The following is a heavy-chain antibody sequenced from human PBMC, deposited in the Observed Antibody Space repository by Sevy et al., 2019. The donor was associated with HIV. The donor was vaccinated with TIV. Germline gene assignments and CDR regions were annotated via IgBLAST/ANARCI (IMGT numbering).Heavy chain of an antibody. D-gene: IGHD6-19*01. J-gene: IGHJ4*02. V-gene: IGHV3-43*01. CDR2: ISWDGGNT. CDR3: ARDMKIVAVAELGFED. CDR1: GFTFDDYT. Sequence: GGSLRLSCAASGFTFDDYTMHWVRQVPGKGLEWVSLISWDGGNTYYADAVKGPFTISRDNSEDSLYLQMNSLRTEDTALYYCARDMKIVAVAELGFEDWGQGTLVTVSS.